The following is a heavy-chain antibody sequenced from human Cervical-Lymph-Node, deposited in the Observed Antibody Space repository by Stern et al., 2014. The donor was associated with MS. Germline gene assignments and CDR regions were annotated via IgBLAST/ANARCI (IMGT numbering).Heavy chain of an antibody. CDR1: GDSISSGNYY. CDR3: ATQGRALAPD. Sequence: QLQLQESGPGLVKPSQTLSLTCTVSGDSISSGNYYWSWIRQPAGKGLEWIGRIYSSGTTYYKPSPRSRVTISIDTSHNQFSLKRSSVTATDTAVYYCATQGRALAPDWGQGTLVTVSS. J-gene: IGHJ4*02. CDR2: IYSSGTT. V-gene: IGHV4-61*02.